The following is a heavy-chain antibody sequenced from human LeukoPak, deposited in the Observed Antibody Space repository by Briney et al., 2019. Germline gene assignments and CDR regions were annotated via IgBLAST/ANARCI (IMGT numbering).Heavy chain of an antibody. J-gene: IGHJ4*02. Sequence: PGGSLRLSCAASGFTFSSYSMNWVRQAPGKGLEWVSSISSSSSYIYYADSVKGRFTISRDNAKNSLYLQMNSLRAEDTAVYYCARDGKYYYDSSVYHIFDSRGQGTLVTVSS. V-gene: IGHV3-21*01. D-gene: IGHD3-22*01. CDR1: GFTFSSYS. CDR3: ARDGKYYYDSSVYHIFDS. CDR2: ISSSSSYI.